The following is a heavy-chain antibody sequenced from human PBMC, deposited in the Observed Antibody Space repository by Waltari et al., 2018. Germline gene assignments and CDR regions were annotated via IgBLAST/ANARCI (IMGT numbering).Heavy chain of an antibody. CDR1: GYTFIAYA. D-gene: IGHD5-18*01. J-gene: IGHJ4*02. CDR3: ARGHRLPFFDF. CDR2: INVGNGNT. Sequence: QVQLGQSGAEVKKPGASVKVSCKASGYTFIAYAIHWVRQAPGQSPEWMGWINVGNGNTKYSQKLQGRVTITSDTSASTAYVELSSLTSEDTALYYCARGHRLPFFDFWGKGTLVTVSS. V-gene: IGHV1-3*01.